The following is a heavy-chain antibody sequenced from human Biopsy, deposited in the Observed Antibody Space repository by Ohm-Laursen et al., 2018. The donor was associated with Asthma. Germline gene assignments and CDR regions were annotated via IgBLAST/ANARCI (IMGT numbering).Heavy chain of an antibody. CDR1: GYTFNSAG. CDR3: ARAVDYSHYYGIDV. CDR2: ISVYNGNT. V-gene: IGHV1-18*01. D-gene: IGHD3-10*01. J-gene: IGHJ6*02. Sequence: SVKVSCKASGYTFNSAGITWVRQAPGQGLEWMGWISVYNGNTKVAQKLQDRVTMITDTSTSTAYLELRSLRSDDTAVYFCARAVDYSHYYGIDVWGQGTTVTVS.